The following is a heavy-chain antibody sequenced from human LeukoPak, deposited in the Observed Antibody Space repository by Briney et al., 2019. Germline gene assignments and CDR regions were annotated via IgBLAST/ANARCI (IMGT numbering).Heavy chain of an antibody. D-gene: IGHD2-21*01. CDR3: ARDSDAFDI. CDR1: GGSISSSSYY. V-gene: IGHV4-61*05. CDR2: IYYSGST. Sequence: SETLSLTCTVSGGSISSSSYYWGWIRQPPGKGLEWIGYIYYSGSTNYNPSLKSRVTISVDTSKNQFSLKLSSVTAADTAVYYCARDSDAFDIWGQGTMVTVSS. J-gene: IGHJ3*02.